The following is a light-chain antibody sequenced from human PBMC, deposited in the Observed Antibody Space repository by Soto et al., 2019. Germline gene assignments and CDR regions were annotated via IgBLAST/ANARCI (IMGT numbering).Light chain of an antibody. Sequence: EIVLTQSPATLSLSPGERATLSCRASQSVSSYLAWYQQKPGQAPRLLIYDASNRATGIPARFSGSGSGTDFTLTISSLEPEDFAVYYCQQRSNWPPIFGQGT. J-gene: IGKJ5*01. CDR2: DAS. CDR1: QSVSSY. CDR3: QQRSNWPPI. V-gene: IGKV3-11*01.